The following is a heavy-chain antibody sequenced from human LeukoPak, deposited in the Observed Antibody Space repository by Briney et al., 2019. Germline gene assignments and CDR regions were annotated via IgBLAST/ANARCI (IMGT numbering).Heavy chain of an antibody. CDR3: AKDQGSGAFDY. D-gene: IGHD6-19*01. CDR1: GFTFSSYA. Sequence: GGSLRLSCAASGFTFSSYAMSWVRQAPGKGLDWVAFIRNDGSNKYYADSVKGRFTISRDNSKNTLYLQMNSLRGEDTAVYYCAKDQGSGAFDYWGQGTLVTVSS. V-gene: IGHV3-30*02. J-gene: IGHJ4*02. CDR2: IRNDGSNK.